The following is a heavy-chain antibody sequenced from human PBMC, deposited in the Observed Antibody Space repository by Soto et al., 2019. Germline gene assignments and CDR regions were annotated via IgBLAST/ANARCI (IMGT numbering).Heavy chain of an antibody. V-gene: IGHV4-59*01. D-gene: IGHD3-10*01. Sequence: SETLSLTCTVSGGSISSYYWSWIRQPPGKGLEWIGYIYYSGSTNYNPSLKSRVTISVDTSKNQFSLKLSSVTAADTAVYYCARAHQKNSFVVGRYYYYGMDVWGQGTTVTVSS. CDR1: GGSISSYY. CDR2: IYYSGST. CDR3: ARAHQKNSFVVGRYYYYGMDV. J-gene: IGHJ6*02.